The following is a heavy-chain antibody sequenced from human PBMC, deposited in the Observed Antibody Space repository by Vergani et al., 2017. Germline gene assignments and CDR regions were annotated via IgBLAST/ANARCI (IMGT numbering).Heavy chain of an antibody. CDR3: ARVHDRSGYPLDAFDI. V-gene: IGHV3-30*07. D-gene: IGHD3-22*01. Sequence: QVQLVESGGGVVQPGRSLRLSCAASGFTFSSYAMHWVRQAPGKGLEWVAVISYDGSNKYYADSVKGRFTISRDNSKNTLYLQMNSLRAEDTAVYYCARVHDRSGYPLDAFDIWGQGTMVTVSS. CDR1: GFTFSSYA. CDR2: ISYDGSNK. J-gene: IGHJ3*02.